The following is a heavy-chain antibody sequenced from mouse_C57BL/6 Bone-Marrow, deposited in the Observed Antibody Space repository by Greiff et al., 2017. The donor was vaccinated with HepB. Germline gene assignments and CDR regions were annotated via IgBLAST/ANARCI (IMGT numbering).Heavy chain of an antibody. CDR1: GFNIKDDY. Sequence: EVQGVESGAELVRPGASVKLSCTASGFNIKDDYMHWVKQRPEQGLEWIGWIDPENGDTEYASKFQGKATITADTSSNTAYLQLSSLTSEDTAVYYCTTEGYDGYYYAMDYWGQGTSVTVSS. D-gene: IGHD2-2*01. CDR3: TTEGYDGYYYAMDY. CDR2: IDPENGDT. V-gene: IGHV14-4*01. J-gene: IGHJ4*01.